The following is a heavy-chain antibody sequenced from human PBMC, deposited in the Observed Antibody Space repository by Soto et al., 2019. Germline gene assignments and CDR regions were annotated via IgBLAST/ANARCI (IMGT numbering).Heavy chain of an antibody. D-gene: IGHD6-13*01. V-gene: IGHV4-39*01. J-gene: IGHJ6*02. CDR2: IYYSGST. CDR1: GGSISSSSYY. Sequence: SETLSLTCTVSGGSISSSSYYWGWIRQPPGKGLEWIGSIYYSGSTYYNPSLKSRVTISVDTSKNQFSLKLSSVTAADTAVYYCARHRDSSSWDATPRGYYYYGMDVWGQGTTVTVSS. CDR3: ARHRDSSSWDATPRGYYYYGMDV.